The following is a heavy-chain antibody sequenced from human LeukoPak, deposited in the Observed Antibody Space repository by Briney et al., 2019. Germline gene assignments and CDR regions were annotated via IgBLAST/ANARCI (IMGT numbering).Heavy chain of an antibody. V-gene: IGHV3-21*01. D-gene: IGHD5-18*01. Sequence: PGRSLRLSCAASGFTFSTYTMNWVRQAPGKGLEWVSSITSSSSYTYYADSVKGRFTISRDNAKNSLYLQMNSLRAEDTAVYYCARVTGYSYENDYWGQGTLVTVSS. J-gene: IGHJ4*02. CDR1: GFTFSTYT. CDR2: ITSSSSYT. CDR3: ARVTGYSYENDY.